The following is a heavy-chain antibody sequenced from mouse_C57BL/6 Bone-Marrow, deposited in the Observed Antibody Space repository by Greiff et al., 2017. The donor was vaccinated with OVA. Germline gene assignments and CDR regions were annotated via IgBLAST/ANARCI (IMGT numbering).Heavy chain of an antibody. CDR3: ARQLRLRRFAY. V-gene: IGHV5-6*01. CDR1: GFTFSSYG. J-gene: IGHJ3*01. CDR2: ISSGGSYT. D-gene: IGHD3-2*02. Sequence: EVKLVESGGDLVKPGGSLKLSCAASGFTFSSYGMSWVRQTPDKRLEWVATISSGGSYTYYPDSVKGRFTISRDNAKNTLYLQMSSLKSEDTAMYYCARQLRLRRFAYWGQGTLVTVSA.